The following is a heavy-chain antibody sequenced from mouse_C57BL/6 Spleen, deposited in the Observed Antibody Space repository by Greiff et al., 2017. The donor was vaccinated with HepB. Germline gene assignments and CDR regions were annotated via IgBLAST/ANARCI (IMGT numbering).Heavy chain of an antibody. D-gene: IGHD2-3*01. V-gene: IGHV5-2*03. J-gene: IGHJ3*01. CDR1: EYEFPSHD. CDR3: ARRDGYYGWFAY. CDR2: INSDGGST. Sequence: DVKLVESGGGLVQPGESLKLSCESNEYEFPSHDMSWVRKTPEKRLELVAAINSDGGSTYYPDTMERRFIISRDNTKKTLYLQLSSLRSEDTALYYCARRDGYYGWFAYGGQGTLVTVSA.